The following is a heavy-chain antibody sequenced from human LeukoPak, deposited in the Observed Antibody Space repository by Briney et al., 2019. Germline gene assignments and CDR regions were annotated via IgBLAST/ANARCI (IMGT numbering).Heavy chain of an antibody. V-gene: IGHV3-21*01. J-gene: IGHJ6*03. CDR2: ISSSSSYI. CDR1: GFTFRGYS. D-gene: IGHD6-13*01. CDR3: ARDQQQLAPYYYYMDV. Sequence: GGSLRLSXAASGFTFRGYSMYWVRQAQGKGLEWVSSISSSSSYIYYADSVKGRFTISRDNAKNSLYLQMNSLRAEDTAVYYCARDQQQLAPYYYYMDVWGKGTTVTVSS.